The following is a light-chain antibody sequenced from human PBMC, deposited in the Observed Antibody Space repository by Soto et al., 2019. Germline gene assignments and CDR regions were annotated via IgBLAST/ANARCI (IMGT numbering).Light chain of an antibody. Sequence: EIVMTQSPATLSMSPGERAALSCRASQSVSSNFAWYQQKPGQPPRLLIYGASTRATGIPARFSGSGSGTEFTLTISSLQSEDFAVYYCQQYNNWPYTFGQGTKLEIK. V-gene: IGKV3-15*01. CDR3: QQYNNWPYT. CDR1: QSVSSN. CDR2: GAS. J-gene: IGKJ2*01.